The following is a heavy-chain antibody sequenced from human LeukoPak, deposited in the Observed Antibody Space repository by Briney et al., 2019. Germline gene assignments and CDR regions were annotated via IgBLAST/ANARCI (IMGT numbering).Heavy chain of an antibody. CDR2: IYPGDSDT. CDR1: GYSFTSYW. V-gene: IGHV5-51*01. CDR3: ARRGYSRWAPTGIDY. J-gene: IGHJ4*02. Sequence: GESLKISCKGSGYSFTSYWIGWVRQMPGKGLEWMGIIYPGDSDTRYSPSFQGQVTISADKSISTAYLQWSSLKASDAAMYYCARRGYSRWAPTGIDYWGQGTLVTVSS. D-gene: IGHD6-13*01.